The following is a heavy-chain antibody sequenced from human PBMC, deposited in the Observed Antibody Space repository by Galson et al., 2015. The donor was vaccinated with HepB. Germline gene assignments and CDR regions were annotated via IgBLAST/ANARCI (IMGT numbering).Heavy chain of an antibody. J-gene: IGHJ4*02. CDR1: GFTFSTYR. CDR2: ISSSSGMI. CDR3: ARGSEMSP. V-gene: IGHV3-48*02. Sequence: SLRLSCAASGFTFSTYRMNWVHQAPGKGLEWVSHISSSSGMINYADSVKGRFTISRDNAQKSLYLQMNSLRDEDTAVYYCARGSEMSPWGQGTLVTVSS. D-gene: IGHD5-24*01.